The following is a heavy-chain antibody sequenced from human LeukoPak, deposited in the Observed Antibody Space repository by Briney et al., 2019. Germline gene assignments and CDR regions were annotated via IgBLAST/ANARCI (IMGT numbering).Heavy chain of an antibody. CDR1: GYTFTGYY. CDR3: ARTLRGYSGYDQGY. D-gene: IGHD5-12*01. V-gene: IGHV1-2*02. J-gene: IGHJ4*02. CDR2: INPNSGGT. Sequence: ASVKVSCKASGYTFTGYYIHWVRQAPGQGLEWMGWINPNSGGTNYAQKFQGRVTMARDTSISTAYMELSRLRSDDTAVYYCARTLRGYSGYDQGYWGQGTLVTVSS.